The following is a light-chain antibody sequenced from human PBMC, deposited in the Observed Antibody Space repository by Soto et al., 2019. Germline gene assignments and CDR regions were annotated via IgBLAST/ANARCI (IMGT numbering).Light chain of an antibody. CDR3: QQYNNWPRT. CDR1: QSVRGN. Sequence: EIVMTQSPATLSVSPGERATLSCRASQSVRGNLAWYRQRPGQAPILLIYDASIRATGIPARFGGSGSGTEFTLTISSLQSEDFAVYYCQQYNNWPRTFGQGTKV. CDR2: DAS. V-gene: IGKV3-15*01. J-gene: IGKJ1*01.